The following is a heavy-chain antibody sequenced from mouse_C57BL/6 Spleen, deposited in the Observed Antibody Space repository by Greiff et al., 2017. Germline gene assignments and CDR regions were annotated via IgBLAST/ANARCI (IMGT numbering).Heavy chain of an antibody. Sequence: VQLQQSGAELARPGASVKLSCKASGYTFTSYGISWVKQRTGQGLEWIGEIYPRSGNTYYNEKFKGKATLTADKSSSTAYMELRSLTSEDSAVYFGARGFLLRRGGHFDYWGQGTTLTVSS. CDR2: IYPRSGNT. V-gene: IGHV1-81*01. CDR1: GYTFTSYG. D-gene: IGHD1-1*01. J-gene: IGHJ2*01. CDR3: ARGFLLRRGGHFDY.